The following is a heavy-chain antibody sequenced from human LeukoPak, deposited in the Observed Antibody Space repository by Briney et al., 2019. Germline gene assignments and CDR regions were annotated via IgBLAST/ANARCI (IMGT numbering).Heavy chain of an antibody. CDR1: GGSFNSYY. Sequence: SENLSLTCDVSGGSFNSYYCSWIWQPPGKGLEWIGYIYYSGSTNYNPSLKSRVTISLDTSKNQFSLKLSSVTAADTAVYYCARTGGYRAFDPWGQGTLVTVSS. CDR2: IYYSGST. D-gene: IGHD2-8*02. V-gene: IGHV4-59*01. CDR3: ARTGGYRAFDP. J-gene: IGHJ5*02.